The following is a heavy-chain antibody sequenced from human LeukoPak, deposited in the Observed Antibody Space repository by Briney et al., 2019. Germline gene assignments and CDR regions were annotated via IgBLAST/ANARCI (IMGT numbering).Heavy chain of an antibody. V-gene: IGHV4-30-2*01. CDR2: IYHSGST. J-gene: IGHJ4*02. CDR3: ARATTTSGAPDFDY. CDR1: GGSISSGGYY. Sequence: PSQTLSLTCTVSGGSISSGGYYWSWIRQPPGKGLEWIGYIYHSGSTYYNPSLKSRVTISVDRSKNQFSLKLSSVTAADTAVYYCARATTTSGAPDFDYWGQGTLVTVSS. D-gene: IGHD3-3*01.